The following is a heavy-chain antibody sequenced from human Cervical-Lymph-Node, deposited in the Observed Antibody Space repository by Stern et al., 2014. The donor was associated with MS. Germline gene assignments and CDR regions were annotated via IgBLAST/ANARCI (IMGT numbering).Heavy chain of an antibody. CDR1: GYSFSGLW. CDR3: ATSRGDDWFGLQY. V-gene: IGHV5-51*01. D-gene: IGHD2-21*02. CDR2: IYPGDSDH. Sequence: EDQLVESGAEVKQPGASLKISCKGSGYSFSGLWIGWVRQMPGKGLEWMGIIYPGDSDHRYSPSFRGQVTISADKSISTAYLQWSSLKASDSAMYYCATSRGDDWFGLQYWGQGTLVTVSS. J-gene: IGHJ4*02.